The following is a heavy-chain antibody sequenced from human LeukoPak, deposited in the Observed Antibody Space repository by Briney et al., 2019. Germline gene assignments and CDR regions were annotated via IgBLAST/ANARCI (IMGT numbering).Heavy chain of an antibody. V-gene: IGHV1-69*13. CDR3: ARSMSRGFLEWLLDY. CDR2: IIPIFGTA. J-gene: IGHJ4*02. D-gene: IGHD3-3*01. CDR1: GGTFSSYA. Sequence: ASVKVSCKASGGTFSSYAISWVRQAPGQGLEWMGGIIPIFGTANYAQKFQGRVTITADESTSTAYMELSSLRSEDTAVYYCARSMSRGFLEWLLDYWGQGTLVSVSS.